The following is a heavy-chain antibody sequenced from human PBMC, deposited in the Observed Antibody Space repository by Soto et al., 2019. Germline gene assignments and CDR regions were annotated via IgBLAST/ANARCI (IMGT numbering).Heavy chain of an antibody. CDR3: ARRIFGVVIDYYGMDV. CDR2: IIPIFGTA. D-gene: IGHD3-3*01. J-gene: IGHJ6*02. Sequence: QVQLVQSGAEVKKPGSSVKLSCKASGGTFSSYAISWVRQAPGQGLEWMGGIIPIFGTANYAQKFQGRVTITADESTSTAYMELSSLRSEDTAVYYCARRIFGVVIDYYGMDVWGQGTTVTVSS. V-gene: IGHV1-69*12. CDR1: GGTFSSYA.